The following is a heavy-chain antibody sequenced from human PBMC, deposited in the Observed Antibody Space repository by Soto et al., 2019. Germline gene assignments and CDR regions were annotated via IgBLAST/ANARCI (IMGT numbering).Heavy chain of an antibody. D-gene: IGHD6-13*01. CDR2: IYYSGST. CDR3: ARDVRIAAAGTSSYNWFDP. J-gene: IGHJ5*02. CDR1: GGSISSYY. V-gene: IGHV4-59*01. Sequence: SETLSLTCTVSGGSISSYYWSWIRQPPGKGLEWIGYIYYSGSTNYNPSLKSRVTISVDTSKNQFSLKLSSVTAADTAVYYCARDVRIAAAGTSSYNWFDPWGQGTLVTVSS.